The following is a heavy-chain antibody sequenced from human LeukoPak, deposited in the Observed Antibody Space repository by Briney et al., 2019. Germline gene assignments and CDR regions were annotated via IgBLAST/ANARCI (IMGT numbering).Heavy chain of an antibody. CDR3: VLGSPFDY. V-gene: IGHV3-48*02. CDR2: ISSSSRSI. J-gene: IGHJ4*02. Sequence: PGGSLRFSCAASGFTFSSYSMNWVRQAPGKGLEWVSYISSSSRSIYYADSVKGRFTISRDNANNSLSLQMNSLRDEDTAVYYCVLGSPFDYWGQGTLVTVSS. D-gene: IGHD3-10*01. CDR1: GFTFSSYS.